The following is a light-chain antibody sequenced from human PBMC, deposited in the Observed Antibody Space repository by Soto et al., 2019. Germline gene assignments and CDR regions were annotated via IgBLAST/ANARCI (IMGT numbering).Light chain of an antibody. CDR1: QGIGSS. V-gene: IGKV1-27*01. CDR3: QKYDSVPT. Sequence: IQMTQSPSSLSASVGDTVTITCRPSQGIGSSLAWYQQKPGTVPKVLIHAASTLQSGVSSRFSGSGSGTYFTLTISSLQPEDVATYYCQKYDSVPTFGPGTKVEI. J-gene: IGKJ1*01. CDR2: AAS.